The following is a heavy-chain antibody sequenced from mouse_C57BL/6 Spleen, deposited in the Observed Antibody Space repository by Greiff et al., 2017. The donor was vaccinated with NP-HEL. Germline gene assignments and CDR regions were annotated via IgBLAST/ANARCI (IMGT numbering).Heavy chain of an antibody. J-gene: IGHJ4*01. V-gene: IGHV2-9-1*01. CDR3: ATGSSSYYYAMDY. D-gene: IGHD1-1*01. CDR1: GFSLTSYA. Sequence: VQLQQSGPGLVAPSQSLSITCTVSGFSLTSYAISWVRQPPGKGLEWLGVIWTGGGTNYNSALKSRLSISKDNSKSQVVLKMNSLQTDDTARYYCATGSSSYYYAMDYWGQGTSVTVSS. CDR2: IWTGGGT.